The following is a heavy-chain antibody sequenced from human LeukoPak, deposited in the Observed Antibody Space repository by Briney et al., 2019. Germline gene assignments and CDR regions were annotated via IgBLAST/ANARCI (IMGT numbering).Heavy chain of an antibody. J-gene: IGHJ4*02. CDR1: GYSFTNYW. D-gene: IGHD6-19*01. Sequence: GESLQISCKGSGYSFTNYWIGWVRHMPGKGLEWMGIIYPGDSDTRYSPSFQGQVIISADKSISAAYLQWISLKASDTAMYYCARRLNSGWHFDSWGQGTLVTVSS. CDR3: ARRLNSGWHFDS. V-gene: IGHV5-51*01. CDR2: IYPGDSDT.